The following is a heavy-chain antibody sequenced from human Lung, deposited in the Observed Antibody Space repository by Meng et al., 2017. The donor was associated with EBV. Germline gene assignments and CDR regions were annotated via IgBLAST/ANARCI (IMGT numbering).Heavy chain of an antibody. J-gene: IGHJ4*02. CDR2: ITGSGGTT. CDR1: GLMFSNYA. V-gene: IGHV3-23*01. CDR3: TKARGSDSGYDDY. D-gene: IGHD5-12*01. Sequence: EVQMLESGGGLVQPGGSLRLSCAASGLMFSNYAMTWVRQAPGKGLEWVSSITGSGGTTYYADSVKGRFTISRDNSKNTLYLQMNSLRAEDTAIYYCTKARGSDSGYDDYWGQGPLVTVYS.